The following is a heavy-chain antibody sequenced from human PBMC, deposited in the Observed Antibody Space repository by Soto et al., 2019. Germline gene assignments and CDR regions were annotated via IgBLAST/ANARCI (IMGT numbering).Heavy chain of an antibody. Sequence: QVQLVQSGAEVKKPGSSVKVSCKASGGTFSSYAISWVRQAPGQGLEWMGGIIPIFGTANYAQKFQGRVTITADESTSTAYMELSSLRSEDTAVYYCASPYYYDSSGYPLAYYYYGMDVWGQGTTVTVSS. CDR2: IIPIFGTA. D-gene: IGHD3-22*01. J-gene: IGHJ6*02. CDR3: ASPYYYDSSGYPLAYYYYGMDV. V-gene: IGHV1-69*01. CDR1: GGTFSSYA.